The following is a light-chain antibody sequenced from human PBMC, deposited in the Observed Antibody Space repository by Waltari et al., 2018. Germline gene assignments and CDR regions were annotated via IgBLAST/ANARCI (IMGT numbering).Light chain of an antibody. V-gene: IGKV1-5*03. Sequence: DIQMTQSPSTLSASVGDRVTITCRASQSISSWLAWYQQKPGKAPKLLLYKASSLESGVPSRFSGSGSGTEFTLTISSLQPDDFATYYCQQYNSYPWTFGQVTKVEIK. CDR3: QQYNSYPWT. J-gene: IGKJ1*01. CDR2: KAS. CDR1: QSISSW.